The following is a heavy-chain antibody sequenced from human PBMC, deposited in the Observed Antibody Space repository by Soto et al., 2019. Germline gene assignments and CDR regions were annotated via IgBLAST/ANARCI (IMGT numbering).Heavy chain of an antibody. Sequence: EVQLLESGGGLVQPGGSLRLSCAASGFTFSSYAMSWVRQAPGKGLEWVSAISGSGGSTYYADSVKGRFTISRDNSKNTRYLQMNSLRAEDTAVYYCARAHPGEYDYGSGSPNWFDPWGQGTLVTVSS. V-gene: IGHV3-23*01. CDR3: ARAHPGEYDYGSGSPNWFDP. CDR1: GFTFSSYA. J-gene: IGHJ5*02. CDR2: ISGSGGST. D-gene: IGHD3-10*01.